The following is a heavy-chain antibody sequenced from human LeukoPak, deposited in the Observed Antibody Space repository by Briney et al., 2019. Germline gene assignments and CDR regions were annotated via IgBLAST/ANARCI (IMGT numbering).Heavy chain of an antibody. J-gene: IGHJ4*02. D-gene: IGHD4-17*01. Sequence: PGGSLRLSCAASGFTVSSNYMSWVRQAPGKGLEWVSVIYSGGSTYYADSVKGRFTISRDNSKNTLYLQMNSLRAEDTAVYHCARSLGGAVTTEAFDYWGQGTLVTVSS. CDR3: ARSLGGAVTTEAFDY. CDR1: GFTVSSNY. CDR2: IYSGGST. V-gene: IGHV3-53*01.